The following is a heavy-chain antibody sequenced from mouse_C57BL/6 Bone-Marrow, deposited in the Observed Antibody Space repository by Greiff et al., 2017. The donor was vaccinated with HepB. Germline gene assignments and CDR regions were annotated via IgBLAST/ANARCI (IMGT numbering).Heavy chain of an antibody. V-gene: IGHV1-5*01. Sequence: EVMLVESGTVLARPGASVKMSCKTSGYTFTSYWMHWVKQRPGQGLEWIGAIYPGNSDTSYNQKFKGKAKLTAVTSASTAYMELSSLTNEDSAVYYCTRETFYYGFWFAYWGQGTLVTVSA. D-gene: IGHD2-2*01. CDR3: TRETFYYGFWFAY. CDR2: IYPGNSDT. J-gene: IGHJ3*01. CDR1: GYTFTSYW.